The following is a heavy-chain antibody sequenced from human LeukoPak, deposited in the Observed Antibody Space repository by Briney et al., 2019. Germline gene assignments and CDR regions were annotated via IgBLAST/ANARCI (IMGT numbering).Heavy chain of an antibody. Sequence: GGSLRLSCAASGFTFSSYSMNWVRQAPGKGLEWVANIKQNGSKKSYVDSVKGRFTISRDNAKNSLYLQMNSLRAEDTAIYYCTRVGYIDEGIDYWGQGTLVTVSS. J-gene: IGHJ4*02. CDR2: IKQNGSKK. CDR3: TRVGYIDEGIDY. D-gene: IGHD5-24*01. CDR1: GFTFSSYS. V-gene: IGHV3-7*04.